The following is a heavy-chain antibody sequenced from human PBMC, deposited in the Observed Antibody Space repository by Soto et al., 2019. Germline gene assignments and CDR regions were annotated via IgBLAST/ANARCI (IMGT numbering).Heavy chain of an antibody. CDR1: GYTFSDYD. CDR3: ARAGGATAMGYYYYYYGMDV. CDR2: MNPNGGNT. V-gene: IGHV1-8*01. J-gene: IGHJ6*02. Sequence: ASVKVSCKASGYTFSDYDINWVRQATGQGLEWLGWMNPNGGNTSYVEKFQGRVTMTRDTSTSTVYMELSSLRSEDTAVYYCARAGGATAMGYYYYYYGMDVWGQGTTVTVSS. D-gene: IGHD5-18*01.